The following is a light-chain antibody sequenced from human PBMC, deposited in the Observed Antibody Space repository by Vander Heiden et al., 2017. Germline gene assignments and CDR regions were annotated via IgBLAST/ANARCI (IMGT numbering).Light chain of an antibody. V-gene: IGKV1-5*03. J-gene: IGKJ1*01. Sequence: IQTPTSPSPLSASVGDRVTITCRSSQSISSLFAWYQQKPGEAPQLLNYTASSLESGVPSRFSGSGSGTEFTLTISSLQHDYFATYSHQQSNCQYTFGQGTKVEIK. CDR2: TAS. CDR1: QSISSL. CDR3: QQSNCQYT.